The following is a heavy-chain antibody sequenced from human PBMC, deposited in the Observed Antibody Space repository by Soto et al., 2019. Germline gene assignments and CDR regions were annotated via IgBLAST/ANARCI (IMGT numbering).Heavy chain of an antibody. V-gene: IGHV3-49*03. Sequence: PGGSLRLSCTASGFNFADFAVNWFRQAPGKGLEWVGFIRSEAYGGTTEYGASAKGRFIISRDDSKSIAYLQTNSLTIEDTAVYYCTRDAGYTAGHYFDNWGQGTQVTVSS. CDR1: GFNFADFA. D-gene: IGHD2-2*02. J-gene: IGHJ4*02. CDR3: TRDAGYTAGHYFDN. CDR2: IRSEAYGGTT.